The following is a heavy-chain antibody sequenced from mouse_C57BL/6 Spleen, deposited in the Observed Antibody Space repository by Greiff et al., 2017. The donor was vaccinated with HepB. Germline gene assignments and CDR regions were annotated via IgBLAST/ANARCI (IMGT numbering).Heavy chain of an antibody. Sequence: VQLKESGPELVKPGASVKMSCKASGYTFTDYNMHWVKQSHGKSLEWIGYINPNNGGTSYNQKFKGKATLTVNKSSSTAYMELRSLTSEDSAVYYCARGDYYGSSYVYAMDYWGQGTSVTVSS. CDR3: ARGDYYGSSYVYAMDY. CDR2: INPNNGGT. J-gene: IGHJ4*01. D-gene: IGHD1-1*01. CDR1: GYTFTDYN. V-gene: IGHV1-22*01.